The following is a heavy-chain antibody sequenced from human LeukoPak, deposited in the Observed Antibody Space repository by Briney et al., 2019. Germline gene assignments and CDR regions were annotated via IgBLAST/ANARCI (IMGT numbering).Heavy chain of an antibody. Sequence: GGSLRLSCAASGFTFSSYAMHWVRQAPGKGLEWVAVTSYDGSHIYYPDSVKGRFTISRDNPKNTLYLQMNSLGPEDTALYYCARGRDYCSDYWGRGTLVTVSS. CDR3: ARGRDYCSDY. CDR1: GFTFSSYA. V-gene: IGHV3-30*04. CDR2: TSYDGSHI. D-gene: IGHD2-15*01. J-gene: IGHJ4*02.